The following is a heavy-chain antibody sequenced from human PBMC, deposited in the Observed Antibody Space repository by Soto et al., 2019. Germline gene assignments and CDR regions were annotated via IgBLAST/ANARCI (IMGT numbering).Heavy chain of an antibody. J-gene: IGHJ5*02. CDR1: GGTFSSYA. CDR3: ARKPVVAATNPWFDP. CDR2: IIPIFGTA. D-gene: IGHD2-15*01. Sequence: GASVKVSCKASGGTFSSYAISWVRQAPRQGLEWMGGIIPIFGTANYAQKFQGRVTITADESTSTAYMELSSLRSEDTAVYYCARKPVVAATNPWFDPWGQGTLVTVSS. V-gene: IGHV1-69*13.